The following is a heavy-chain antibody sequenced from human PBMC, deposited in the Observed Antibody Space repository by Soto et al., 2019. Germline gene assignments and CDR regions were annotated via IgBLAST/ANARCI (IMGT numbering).Heavy chain of an antibody. V-gene: IGHV4-59*01. CDR2: IYYLGST. Sequence: SETLSLTCSVSGGSMSEYFWSWIRQSPGKGLEWIGYIYYLGSTDYNPSLKSRVTISVDTSKRQFSLRLTSVTAADMAVYYCARDGYDGSGSPYPAYWGPGTQVTVSS. CDR1: GGSMSEYF. J-gene: IGHJ4*02. CDR3: ARDGYDGSGSPYPAY. D-gene: IGHD3-10*01.